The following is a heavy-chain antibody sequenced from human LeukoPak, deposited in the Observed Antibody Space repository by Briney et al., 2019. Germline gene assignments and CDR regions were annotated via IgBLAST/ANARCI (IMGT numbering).Heavy chain of an antibody. CDR1: GGTFSSYA. D-gene: IGHD2/OR15-2a*01. J-gene: IGHJ5*02. CDR3: ARDHFRHIQAHNWFDP. Sequence: ASVKVSCKASGGTFSSYAISWVRQAPGHGLEWMGRIIPIFGTANYAQKFQGRVTITTDESTSTAYMELSSLRSEDTAVYYCARDHFRHIQAHNWFDPWGQGTLVTVSS. V-gene: IGHV1-69*05. CDR2: IIPIFGTA.